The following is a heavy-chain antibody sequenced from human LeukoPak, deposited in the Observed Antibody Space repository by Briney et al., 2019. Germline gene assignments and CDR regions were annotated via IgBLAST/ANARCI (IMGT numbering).Heavy chain of an antibody. CDR3: AKDGSRYYDFWSGYYKFDP. D-gene: IGHD3-3*01. CDR1: GFTFSSYG. Sequence: GGSLRLSCAASGFTFSSYGMHWVRQAPGKGLEWVAVISYDGSDKYYADSVKGRFTISRDNSKNTLYLQMNSLRAEDTAVYYCAKDGSRYYDFWSGYYKFDPWGQGTLVTVSS. CDR2: ISYDGSDK. V-gene: IGHV3-30*18. J-gene: IGHJ5*02.